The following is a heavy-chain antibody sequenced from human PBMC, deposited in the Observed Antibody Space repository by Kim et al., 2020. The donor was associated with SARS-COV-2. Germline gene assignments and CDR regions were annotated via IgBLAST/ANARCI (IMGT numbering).Heavy chain of an antibody. J-gene: IGHJ4*02. D-gene: IGHD2-15*01. V-gene: IGHV4-34*01. Sequence: NYTPYLKSRVTISVDTSKNQFSLKLSSVTAADTAVYYCASDLNRGYSDYWGQGTLVTVSS. CDR3: ASDLNRGYSDY.